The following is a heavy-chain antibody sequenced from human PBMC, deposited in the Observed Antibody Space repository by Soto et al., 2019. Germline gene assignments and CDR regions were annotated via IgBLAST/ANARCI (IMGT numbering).Heavy chain of an antibody. D-gene: IGHD1-20*01. Sequence: SSETLSLTCAVSGYSISSGYYWGWIRQPPGKGLEWIGSIYHSGNTYYNPSLKSRVTISVDTSKNQFSLKLSSVTAADTAVYYCARGNGIRENWFDPWGQGTLVTVS. CDR2: IYHSGNT. V-gene: IGHV4-38-2*01. CDR1: GYSISSGYY. J-gene: IGHJ5*02. CDR3: ARGNGIRENWFDP.